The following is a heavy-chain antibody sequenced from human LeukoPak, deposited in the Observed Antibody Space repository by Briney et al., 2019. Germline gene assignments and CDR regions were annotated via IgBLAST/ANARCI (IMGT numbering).Heavy chain of an antibody. CDR1: GYTFTSYG. Sequence: ASVKVSCKASGYTFTSYGISWVRQAPGQGLEWMGWISAYNGNTNYAQKLQGRVTMTTDTSTSTAYMELRSLRSDDTAVYYCARDALIVVVVAATHYYYYGMDVWGQGTTVTVSS. CDR3: ARDALIVVVVAATHYYYYGMDV. CDR2: ISAYNGNT. J-gene: IGHJ6*02. V-gene: IGHV1-18*01. D-gene: IGHD2-15*01.